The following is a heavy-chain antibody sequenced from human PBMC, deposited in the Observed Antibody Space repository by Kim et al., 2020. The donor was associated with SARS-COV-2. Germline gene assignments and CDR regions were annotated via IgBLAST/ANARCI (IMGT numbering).Heavy chain of an antibody. Sequence: GGSLRLSCVASDSTFTTFIMNWVRQAPGKGLEWVSSTNTFGDSTNYAASVQGRFTISRDNARNSLFLQMDSLRAEDTAIYYCARRRGITGTSCHAYYMDV. CDR2: TNTFGDST. V-gene: IGHV3-21*01. CDR3: ARRRGITGTSCHAYYMDV. D-gene: IGHD1-20*01. CDR1: DSTFTTFI. J-gene: IGHJ6*03.